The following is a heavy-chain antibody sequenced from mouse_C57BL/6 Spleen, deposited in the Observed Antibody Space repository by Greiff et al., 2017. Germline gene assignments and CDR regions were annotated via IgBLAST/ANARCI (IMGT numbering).Heavy chain of an antibody. CDR3: ARAEAITTVVATGGARDY. D-gene: IGHD1-1*01. Sequence: QVQLQQSGAELARPGASVKLSCKASGYTFTSYGISWVKQRTGQGLEWIGEIYPRSGNTYYNEKFKGKATLTADKSSSTAYMELRSLTSEDSAVYFCARAEAITTVVATGGARDYWGQGTSVTVSS. CDR1: GYTFTSYG. J-gene: IGHJ4*01. CDR2: IYPRSGNT. V-gene: IGHV1-81*01.